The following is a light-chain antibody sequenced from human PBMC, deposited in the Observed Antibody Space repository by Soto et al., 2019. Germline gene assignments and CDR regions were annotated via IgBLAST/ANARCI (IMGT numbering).Light chain of an antibody. CDR3: SSYTSTTTVV. CDR2: EVS. Sequence: QSVLTQPASVSGSPGQSITISCTGTSSDIGGYNYVSWYQQHPGKAPKLIIYEVSNRPSGVSNRFSGSKSGSTASLTISGLQAEDESDYYCSSYTSTTTVVFGTGTKVTVL. V-gene: IGLV2-14*01. J-gene: IGLJ1*01. CDR1: SSDIGGYNY.